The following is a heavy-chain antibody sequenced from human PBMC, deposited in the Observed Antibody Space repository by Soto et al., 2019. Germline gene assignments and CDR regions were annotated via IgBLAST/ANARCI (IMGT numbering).Heavy chain of an antibody. Sequence: SETLSLTCTVSGGSISSYYWSWIRQPPGKGLEWIGYIYYSGSTNYNPSLKSRVTMSVDTSKNQFSLKLSSVTAADTAVYYCARRYGGNFDYWGQGTLVTVSS. D-gene: IGHD1-26*01. CDR3: ARRYGGNFDY. V-gene: IGHV4-59*01. CDR2: IYYSGST. J-gene: IGHJ4*02. CDR1: GGSISSYY.